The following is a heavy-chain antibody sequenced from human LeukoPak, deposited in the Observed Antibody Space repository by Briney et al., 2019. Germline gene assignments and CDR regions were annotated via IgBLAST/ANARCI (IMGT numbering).Heavy chain of an antibody. CDR3: ARLYCSSTSCYTVGWFDP. CDR1: GGSFSGYY. V-gene: IGHV4-34*01. Sequence: SETLSLTCAVYGGSFSGYYWSWIRQPPGKGLEWIGEINHSGSTNYNPSLKSRVTISVDTSKNQFSLKLSSVTAADTAVYYCARLYCSSTSCYTVGWFDPWGQGTLVTVPS. D-gene: IGHD2-2*02. J-gene: IGHJ5*02. CDR2: INHSGST.